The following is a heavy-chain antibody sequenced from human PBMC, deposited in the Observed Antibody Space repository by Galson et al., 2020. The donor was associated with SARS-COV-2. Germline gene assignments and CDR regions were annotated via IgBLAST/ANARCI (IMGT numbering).Heavy chain of an antibody. J-gene: IGHJ4*02. Sequence: SETLYLTCSVAGGSISSYYWSWIRQPAGKGLEWIGRIYSSGSTNYNPSLKSRVTMSVDTSKNQFSLKLTSLTAADTALYYCARGGSRYGSTFDCWGQGTLVTVSS. V-gene: IGHV4-4*07. D-gene: IGHD5-18*01. CDR2: IYSSGST. CDR3: ARGGSRYGSTFDC. CDR1: GGSISSYY.